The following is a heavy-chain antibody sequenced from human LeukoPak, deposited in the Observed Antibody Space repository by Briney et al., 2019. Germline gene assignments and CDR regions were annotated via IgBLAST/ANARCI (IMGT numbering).Heavy chain of an antibody. D-gene: IGHD5-18*01. Sequence: GGSLRLSYAASGFNFSNDWMSWVRQPPGKWLEWVAIINRDGSEKYYVDSVEGQFTISRDNAKNSLFLQMNSLRVEDTAVYYCARRRGYSYGRNNYYFDYWGQGTLVTVSS. J-gene: IGHJ4*02. V-gene: IGHV3-7*03. CDR1: GFNFSNDW. CDR3: ARRRGYSYGRNNYYFDY. CDR2: INRDGSEK.